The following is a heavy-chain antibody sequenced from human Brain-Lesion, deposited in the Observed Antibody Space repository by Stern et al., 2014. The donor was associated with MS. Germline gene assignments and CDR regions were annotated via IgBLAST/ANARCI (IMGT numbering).Heavy chain of an antibody. V-gene: IGHV4-4*02. CDR2: SDHSGST. J-gene: IGHJ4*02. Sequence: VQLVESGPGLVKPSGTLSLTCAVSGGSISSSNWWSWVRQSPGKGLEWIGESDHSGSTIYNPSLKSRDTVSVDPSKNRFSLNLRSVTAADTAVYFCARFPASRPHVFDSWGQGTLVTVSS. D-gene: IGHD6-13*01. CDR1: GGSISSSNW. CDR3: ARFPASRPHVFDS.